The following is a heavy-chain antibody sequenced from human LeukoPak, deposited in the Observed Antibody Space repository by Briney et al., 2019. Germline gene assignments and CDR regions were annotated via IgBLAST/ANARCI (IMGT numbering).Heavy chain of an antibody. CDR2: INPNSGGT. J-gene: IGHJ4*02. Sequence: ASVKVSCKTSGDTFTGNYIHWVRQAPGQGLEWMGRINPNSGGTDCAQKFQGRVTMTRDTSISTAYMELSRLRSDDTAVYYCARALCSGGSCYIDYWGQGTLVTVSS. CDR3: ARALCSGGSCYIDY. CDR1: GDTFTGNY. V-gene: IGHV1-2*06. D-gene: IGHD2-15*01.